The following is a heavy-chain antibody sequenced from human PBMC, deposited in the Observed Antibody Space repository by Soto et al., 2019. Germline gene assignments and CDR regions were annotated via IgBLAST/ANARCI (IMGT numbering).Heavy chain of an antibody. V-gene: IGHV1-58*01. Sequence: SVKVSCKASGFTFTSSAVQWVRQARGQRREWIGWIVFGSGNTNYAQKFEDRVTITRDMCTSTAYMELSSLRSEDTAVYYCAADPNPDSSGWYEIDYWGQGTLVTFSS. D-gene: IGHD6-19*01. CDR1: GFTFTSSA. CDR2: IVFGSGNT. J-gene: IGHJ4*02. CDR3: AADPNPDSSGWYEIDY.